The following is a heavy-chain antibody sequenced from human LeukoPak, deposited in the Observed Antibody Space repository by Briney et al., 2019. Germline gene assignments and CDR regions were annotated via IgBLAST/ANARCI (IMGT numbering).Heavy chain of an antibody. J-gene: IGHJ5*02. V-gene: IGHV1-69*01. CDR3: AREQTAAIGNWFDP. Sequence: SVKVSCKASGGTFSSYAISWVRQAPGQGLEWMGGIIPIFGTANYAQKFQGRVTITADESTSTAYMELSSLRSEDTGVYYCAREQTAAIGNWFDPWGQGTLVTVSS. D-gene: IGHD2-2*01. CDR2: IIPIFGTA. CDR1: GGTFSSYA.